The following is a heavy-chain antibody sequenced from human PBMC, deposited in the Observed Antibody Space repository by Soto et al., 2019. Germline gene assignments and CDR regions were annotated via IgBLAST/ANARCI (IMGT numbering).Heavy chain of an antibody. D-gene: IGHD3-10*01. V-gene: IGHV4-59*08. J-gene: IGHJ3*02. CDR2: IYYSGST. CDR3: ARYEGTMVRGVFDI. Sequence: SETLSLTCTVSGGSISSYYWSWIRQPPGKGLEWIGYIYYSGSTNYNPSLKSRVTISVDTSKNQFSLKLSSVTAADTAVYYCARYEGTMVRGVFDIWGQGTMVTVSS. CDR1: GGSISSYY.